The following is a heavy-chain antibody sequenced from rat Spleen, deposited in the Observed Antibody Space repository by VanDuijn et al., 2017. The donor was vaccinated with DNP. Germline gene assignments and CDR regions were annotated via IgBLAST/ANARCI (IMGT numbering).Heavy chain of an antibody. CDR1: GLNFSDFW. J-gene: IGHJ3*01. CDR3: VTRGTGSDNWFAH. CDR2: IKQDSTVI. V-gene: IGHV4-2*01. Sequence: EVKLVESGGVLVQPGRSLKLSCAASGLNFSDFWMGWVRQAPEKGLEWMGEIKQDSTVINHNPSLRDRFTISRDNAQNSLYLQMNSLGSEDTAIYYCVTRGTGSDNWFAHWGQGTLVTVSS. D-gene: IGHD5-1*01.